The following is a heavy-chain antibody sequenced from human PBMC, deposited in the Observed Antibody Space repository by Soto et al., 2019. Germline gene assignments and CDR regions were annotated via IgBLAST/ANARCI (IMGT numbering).Heavy chain of an antibody. D-gene: IGHD2-15*01. CDR2: IYTSGST. CDR1: GGSISSYY. J-gene: IGHJ5*02. V-gene: IGHV4-4*07. Sequence: LSETLSLTCTVSGGSISSYYWSWIRQPAGKGLEWIGRIYTSGSTNYNPSLKSRVTMSVDTSKNQFSLKLSSVTAADTAVYYCAREAGYCSGGSCYPFDPWGQGTLVTVSS. CDR3: AREAGYCSGGSCYPFDP.